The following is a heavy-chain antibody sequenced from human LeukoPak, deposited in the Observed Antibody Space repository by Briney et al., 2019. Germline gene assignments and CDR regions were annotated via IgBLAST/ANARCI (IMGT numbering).Heavy chain of an antibody. V-gene: IGHV3-23*01. Sequence: PGGSLILSCAASGFTFNTHAMSWVRQAPGKGLEWVSGINGNGASTYYSDSVKGRFTISRDNSKNTLYLQMSGLRAEDTAVYYCAKDQGYSYYYLDYWGQATLVTVSS. CDR2: INGNGAST. CDR3: AKDQGYSYYYLDY. J-gene: IGHJ4*02. CDR1: GFTFNTHA. D-gene: IGHD5-18*01.